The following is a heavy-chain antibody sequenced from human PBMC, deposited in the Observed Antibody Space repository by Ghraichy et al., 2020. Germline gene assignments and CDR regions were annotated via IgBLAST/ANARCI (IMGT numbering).Heavy chain of an antibody. D-gene: IGHD6-19*01. CDR3: ARDKGAAVAGTVGHAFDI. CDR1: GLTFSNHW. Sequence: GSLRLSCAASGLTFSNHWMTWVRQAPGKGLEWVANIKEDGSEKYYVDSVKGRITISRDNAKNSLYLQINSLRAEDTAVYYCARDKGAAVAGTVGHAFDIWGQGTLVTVSS. J-gene: IGHJ3*02. V-gene: IGHV3-7*01. CDR2: IKEDGSEK.